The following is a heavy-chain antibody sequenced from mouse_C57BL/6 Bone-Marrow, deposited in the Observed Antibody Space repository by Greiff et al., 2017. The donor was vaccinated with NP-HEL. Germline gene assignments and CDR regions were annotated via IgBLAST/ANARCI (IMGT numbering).Heavy chain of an antibody. CDR2: IDPSDSYT. CDR1: GYTFTSYW. Sequence: QVQLQQPGAELVKPGASVKLSCKASGYTFTSYWMQWVKQRPGQGLEWIGEIDPSDSYTNYNQKFKGKATLTVDTSTSTAYMQLSSLTSEDSAVYYCAREITTVVAKRYYFDYWGQGTTLTVSS. D-gene: IGHD1-1*01. V-gene: IGHV1-50*01. J-gene: IGHJ2*01. CDR3: AREITTVVAKRYYFDY.